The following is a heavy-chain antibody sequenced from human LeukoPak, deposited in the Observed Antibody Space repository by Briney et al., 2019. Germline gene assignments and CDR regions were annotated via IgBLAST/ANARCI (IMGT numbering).Heavy chain of an antibody. Sequence: SETLSLTCTVSGGSISSGGYYWSWIRQHPGKGLEWIGYIYYSGSTYYNPSLKSRVTISVYTSKNQFSLKLSSVTAADTAVYYCARATMVRGVPHYYYYYYMDVWGKGTTVTVSS. CDR3: ARATMVRGVPHYYYYYYMDV. V-gene: IGHV4-31*03. D-gene: IGHD3-10*01. CDR1: GGSISSGGYY. CDR2: IYYSGST. J-gene: IGHJ6*03.